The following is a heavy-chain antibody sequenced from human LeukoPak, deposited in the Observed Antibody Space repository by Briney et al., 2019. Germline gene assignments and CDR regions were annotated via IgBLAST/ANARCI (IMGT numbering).Heavy chain of an antibody. J-gene: IGHJ6*02. CDR2: IRYDGSNK. Sequence: GGSLRLSCAASGFTFSSYGMHWVRQAPGKGLEWVAFIRYDGSNKYYADSVKGRFTISRDNSKNTLYLQMNSLRAEDTAVYYCAKETSGYFDWSLGEYYYYGMDVWGQGTTVTVSS. D-gene: IGHD3-9*01. CDR3: AKETSGYFDWSLGEYYYYGMDV. V-gene: IGHV3-30*02. CDR1: GFTFSSYG.